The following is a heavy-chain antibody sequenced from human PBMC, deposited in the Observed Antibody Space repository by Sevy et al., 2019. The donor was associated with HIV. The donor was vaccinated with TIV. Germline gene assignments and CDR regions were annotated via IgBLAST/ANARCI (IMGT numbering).Heavy chain of an antibody. CDR3: AREGAGGFDY. V-gene: IGHV3-7*01. CDR1: GFTFSGYW. D-gene: IGHD2-15*01. J-gene: IGHJ4*02. Sequence: GGSLRLSCAASGFTFSGYWMSWVRQAPGKGLQWVANIKQDGSKNEFVDSVKGRFTISRDNPKNSLYLQMNSLRAEDTAVYYCAREGAGGFDYWAREPWSPSPQ. CDR2: IKQDGSKN.